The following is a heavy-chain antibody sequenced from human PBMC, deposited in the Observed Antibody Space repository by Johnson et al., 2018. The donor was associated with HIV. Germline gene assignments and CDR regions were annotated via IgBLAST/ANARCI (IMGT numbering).Heavy chain of an antibody. D-gene: IGHD5-18*01. CDR2: ISSNGGST. V-gene: IGHV3-64*01. Sequence: VQLVESGGGVVRPGGSLRLSCAVSGFTFSSYAIHWVRQAPGKGLEYVSAISSNGGSTYYANSVKGRFTISRDNSKNTLYLQMGSLRAEDMAVYYCASIYSYGLRAAFDIWGQGTMVTVSS. J-gene: IGHJ3*02. CDR3: ASIYSYGLRAAFDI. CDR1: GFTFSSYA.